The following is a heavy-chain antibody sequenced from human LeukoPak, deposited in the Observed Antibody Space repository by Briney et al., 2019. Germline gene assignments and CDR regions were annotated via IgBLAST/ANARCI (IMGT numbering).Heavy chain of an antibody. J-gene: IGHJ6*03. V-gene: IGHV5-51*01. CDR3: ARHGHCTNGVCYSNYYYYMDV. D-gene: IGHD2-8*01. CDR1: GYSFTSYW. Sequence: GESLKISCKGSGYSFTSYWIGWVRQVPGKGLGWMGIIYPDDSDTRYSPSFEGQVIISVDKSISTAYLQWSSLKASDTATYYCARHGHCTNGVCYSNYYYYMDVWGKGTTVTVSS. CDR2: IYPDDSDT.